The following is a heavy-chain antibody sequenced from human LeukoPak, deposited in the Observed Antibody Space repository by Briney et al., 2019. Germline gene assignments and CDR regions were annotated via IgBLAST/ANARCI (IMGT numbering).Heavy chain of an antibody. CDR3: ARAGACGGDCYIDY. CDR1: GFTFSSYS. J-gene: IGHJ4*02. D-gene: IGHD2-21*01. Sequence: GGSLRLSCAASGFTFSSYSKNWVRQAPGKGLEWASYISSSSSTIYYADSVKGRFTISRDNAKNSLYLQMNSLRAEDTAVYYCARAGACGGDCYIDYWGQGTLVTVSS. CDR2: ISSSSSTI. V-gene: IGHV3-48*01.